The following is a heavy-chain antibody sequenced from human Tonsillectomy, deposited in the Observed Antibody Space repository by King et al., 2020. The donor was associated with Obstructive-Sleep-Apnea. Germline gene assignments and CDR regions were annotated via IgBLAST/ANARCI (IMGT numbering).Heavy chain of an antibody. D-gene: IGHD2-21*02. CDR1: GFSFSDYY. J-gene: IGHJ4*02. Sequence: VQLVESGGGLVKPGGSLRLSCAASGFSFSDYYMTWIRQAPGKGLEWVSHISSSGHTIYYADSVKGRFTISRDNAKKSVYLQMNSLRAEDTAVYYCARGEEWMAYCGGDCSIGGYWGQGSLVTVSS. CDR2: ISSSGHTI. CDR3: ARGEEWMAYCGGDCSIGGY. V-gene: IGHV3-11*01.